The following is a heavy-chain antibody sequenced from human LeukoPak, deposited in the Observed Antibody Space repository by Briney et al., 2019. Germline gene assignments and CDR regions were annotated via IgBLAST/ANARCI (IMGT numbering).Heavy chain of an antibody. CDR1: GFTFSGFA. V-gene: IGHV3-23*01. D-gene: IGHD2/OR15-2a*01. CDR3: AKMKGHPLQKYYMDV. CDR2: ISGSGDNT. Sequence: PGGSLRLSCAASGFTFSGFAMSWGRRTPGKGLEWVSGISGSGDNTLYAASVKGRFTIPRDNSKNTLYLEMNSLRAEDTAIYYCAKMKGHPLQKYYMDVWGQGTTVPVPS. J-gene: IGHJ6*01.